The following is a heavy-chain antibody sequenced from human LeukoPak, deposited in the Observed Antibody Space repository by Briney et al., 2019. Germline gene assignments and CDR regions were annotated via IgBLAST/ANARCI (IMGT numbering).Heavy chain of an antibody. CDR2: ISSSSSYI. CDR3: ARVEVDIARYSSSWSLYFDY. V-gene: IGHV3-21*01. D-gene: IGHD6-13*01. Sequence: GGSLRLSCAASGFTFSSYSMNWVRQAPGKGLEWVSSISSSSSYIYYADSVKGRFTISRDNAKNSLYLQMNSLRAEDTAVYYCARVEVDIARYSSSWSLYFDYWGQGTLVTVSS. CDR1: GFTFSSYS. J-gene: IGHJ4*02.